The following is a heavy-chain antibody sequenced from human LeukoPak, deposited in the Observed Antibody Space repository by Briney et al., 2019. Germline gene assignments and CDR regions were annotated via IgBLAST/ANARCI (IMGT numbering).Heavy chain of an antibody. V-gene: IGHV3-30*02. J-gene: IGHJ4*02. CDR1: GFTFSSYG. Sequence: GGSLRLSCAASGFTFSSYGIHWVRQAPGKGLEWVTFIRYDGSNKYYADSVKGRFTISRDNSKNTLYLQMNNLRAEDTAVYYCAAVIDYWGQGTLVTVSS. CDR3: AAVIDY. CDR2: IRYDGSNK.